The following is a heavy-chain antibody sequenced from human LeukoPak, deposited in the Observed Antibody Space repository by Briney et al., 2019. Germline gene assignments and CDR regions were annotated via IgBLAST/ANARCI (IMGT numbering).Heavy chain of an antibody. J-gene: IGHJ6*03. Sequence: GGSLRLSCAASGFTFSSYSMNWVRQMPGKGLEWMGIIYPHDSDTRYSPSFQGQVTISADKSISTAYLQWSGLKASDTAMYYCARLSFRADYYMDVWGKGTTVTVSS. D-gene: IGHD2/OR15-2a*01. V-gene: IGHV5-51*01. CDR3: ARLSFRADYYMDV. CDR2: IYPHDSDT. CDR1: GFTFSSYS.